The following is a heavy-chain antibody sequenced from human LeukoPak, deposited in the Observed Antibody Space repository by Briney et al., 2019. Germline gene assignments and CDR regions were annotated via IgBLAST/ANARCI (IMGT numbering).Heavy chain of an antibody. Sequence: GGSLRLSCAASGFTFSSYAMSWVRQAPGKGLEWVSAISGSGGSTYYADSVMGRFTVSRDNSKSMVYLQMNSLRAEDTAVYYCARLSGSYLDYWGQGTLVTVSS. CDR3: ARLSGSYLDY. V-gene: IGHV3-23*01. J-gene: IGHJ4*02. D-gene: IGHD1-26*01. CDR1: GFTFSSYA. CDR2: ISGSGGST.